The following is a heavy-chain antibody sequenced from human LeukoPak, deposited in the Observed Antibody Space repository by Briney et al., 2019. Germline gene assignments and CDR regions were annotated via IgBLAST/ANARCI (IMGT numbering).Heavy chain of an antibody. V-gene: IGHV3-23*01. CDR2: ISGSGGST. J-gene: IGHJ4*02. CDR1: GFTFSSYA. CDR3: AKGPLGYCSGGSCYSPN. Sequence: PGGSLRLSCAASGFTFSSYAMSWVRQAPGKGLEWVSAISGSGGSTYYADSVKGRSTISRDNSKNTLYLQMNSLRAEDTAVYYCAKGPLGYCSGGSCYSPNWGQGTLVTVSS. D-gene: IGHD2-15*01.